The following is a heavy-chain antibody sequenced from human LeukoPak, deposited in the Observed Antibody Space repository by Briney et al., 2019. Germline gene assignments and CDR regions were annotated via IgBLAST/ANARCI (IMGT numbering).Heavy chain of an antibody. D-gene: IGHD6-19*01. CDR3: ARDIGIAVAGTFDY. Sequence: GRSLRLSCAASGFTFSSYVMHWVRQAPGKGLEWVAVIWYDGSNKYYADSVKGRFTISRDNSKNTLYLQMNSLRAEDTAVYYCARDIGIAVAGTFDYWGQGTLVTVSS. J-gene: IGHJ4*02. CDR2: IWYDGSNK. CDR1: GFTFSSYV. V-gene: IGHV3-33*01.